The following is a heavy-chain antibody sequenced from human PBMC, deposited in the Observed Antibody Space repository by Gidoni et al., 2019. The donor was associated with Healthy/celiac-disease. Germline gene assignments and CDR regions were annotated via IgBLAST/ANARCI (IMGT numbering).Heavy chain of an antibody. D-gene: IGHD5-18*01. Sequence: EVQLVESGGGLVQPGGSLKLSCAASGFTFSGSAMHWVRQASGKGLEWVGRIRSKANSSATAYAASVKGRFTISRDDSKNTAYLQMNSLKTEDTAVYYCTTAPRQTATQYSSIYYYGMDVWGQGTTVTVSS. V-gene: IGHV3-73*02. CDR3: TTAPRQTATQYSSIYYYGMDV. J-gene: IGHJ6*02. CDR1: GFTFSGSA. CDR2: IRSKANSSAT.